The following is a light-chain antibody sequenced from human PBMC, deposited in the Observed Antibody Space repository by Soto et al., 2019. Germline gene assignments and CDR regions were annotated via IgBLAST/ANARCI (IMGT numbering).Light chain of an antibody. Sequence: EIVMTQSPATLSVSPGERATLSCRASQSVSSNLAWYQQKPGQAPRLLIYGASTRATAIPAKFSGSGSGTEFTLTISSLQSEDFAVYYCQQYTNWPLTFGGGTKVAIK. J-gene: IGKJ4*01. CDR2: GAS. V-gene: IGKV3-15*01. CDR3: QQYTNWPLT. CDR1: QSVSSN.